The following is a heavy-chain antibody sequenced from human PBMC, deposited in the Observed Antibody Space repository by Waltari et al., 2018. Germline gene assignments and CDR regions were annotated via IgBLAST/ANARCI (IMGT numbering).Heavy chain of an antibody. V-gene: IGHV3-48*04. Sequence: EVQLVESGGGLVQPGGSLRLSCAASGFTFSSYSMNWVRQAPGKGLEWVSYISSSSSTIYYADSVKGRFTISRDNAKNSLYLQMNSLRAEDTAVYYCAREWELPLPARAFDIWGQGTMVTVSS. CDR1: GFTFSSYS. CDR2: ISSSSSTI. D-gene: IGHD1-26*01. J-gene: IGHJ3*02. CDR3: AREWELPLPARAFDI.